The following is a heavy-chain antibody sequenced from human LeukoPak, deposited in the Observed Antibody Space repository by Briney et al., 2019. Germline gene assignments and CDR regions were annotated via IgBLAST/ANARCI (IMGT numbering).Heavy chain of an antibody. D-gene: IGHD3-22*01. CDR3: ARAQHVWYYYDSSGYEDY. J-gene: IGHJ4*02. CDR2: IYYSGST. V-gene: IGHV4-30-4*01. CDR1: GGSISSGDYY. Sequence: SETLSLTCTVSGGSISSGDYYWSWIRQPPGKGLEWIGYIYYSGSTYYNPSLKSRVTISVDTSKNQFSLKLSSVTAADTAVYYCARAQHVWYYYDSSGYEDYWGQGTLVTVSS.